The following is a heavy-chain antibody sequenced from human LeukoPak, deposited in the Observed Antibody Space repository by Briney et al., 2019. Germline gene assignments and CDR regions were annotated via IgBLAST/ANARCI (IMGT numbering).Heavy chain of an antibody. CDR1: GYTFTSYF. D-gene: IGHD5-24*01. CDR2: INPSGGRT. J-gene: IGHJ1*01. V-gene: IGHV1-46*01. Sequence: ASVKVSCKAFGYTFTSYFIHWVRQAPGQGLELMGIINPSGGRTSYAQKFQGRVTMTRDMSTSTVYMEVSSLRSEDTAVYYCARGSAGEGGYSVEGEYFQHWGQGTLVTVSS. CDR3: ARGSAGEGGYSVEGEYFQH.